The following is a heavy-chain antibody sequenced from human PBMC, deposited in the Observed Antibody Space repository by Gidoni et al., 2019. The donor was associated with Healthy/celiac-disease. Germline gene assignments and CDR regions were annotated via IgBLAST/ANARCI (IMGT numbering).Heavy chain of an antibody. D-gene: IGHD3-22*01. CDR3: ARTTLSGSSNWFDP. J-gene: IGHJ5*02. CDR1: GGSLSSYY. CDR2: IYYSGST. Sequence: QVQLQESGPGLVKPSETLSLTCTVSGGSLSSYYWSWIRQPPGKGLEWIGYIYYSGSTNYNPSLKSRVTISVDTSKNQFSLKLSSVTAADTAVYYCARTTLSGSSNWFDPWGQGTLVTVSS. V-gene: IGHV4-59*01.